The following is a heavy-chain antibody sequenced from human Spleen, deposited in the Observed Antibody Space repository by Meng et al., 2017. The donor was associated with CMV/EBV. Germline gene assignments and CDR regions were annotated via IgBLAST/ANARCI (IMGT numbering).Heavy chain of an antibody. J-gene: IGHJ6*02. D-gene: IGHD3-22*01. Sequence: SETLSLTCAVSGGSISSNNWWSWVRQPPGKGLEWIGYIYYSGSTNYNPSLKSRVTISVDTSKNQFSLKLSSVTAADTAVYYCARGQRDYYDSSGTPWDVWGQGTTVTVSS. CDR3: ARGQRDYYDSSGTPWDV. CDR1: GGSISSNNW. CDR2: IYYSGST. V-gene: IGHV4-4*02.